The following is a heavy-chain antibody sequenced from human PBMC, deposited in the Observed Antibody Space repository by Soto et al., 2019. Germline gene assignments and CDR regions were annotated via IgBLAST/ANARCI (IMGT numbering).Heavy chain of an antibody. CDR3: ARIRLHDYYDTSGSFDY. V-gene: IGHV2-70*01. Sequence: GSGPTLVNPTQTLTLTCTFSGFSLSTSVMCVSWIRQPPGKALEWLALIDWDDDKYYSASLKTRLTISKDTSKNQVVLTMTNMDPVDTATYYCARIRLHDYYDTSGSFDYWGQGTLVTVSS. CDR1: GFSLSTSVMC. J-gene: IGHJ4*02. CDR2: IDWDDDK. D-gene: IGHD3-22*01.